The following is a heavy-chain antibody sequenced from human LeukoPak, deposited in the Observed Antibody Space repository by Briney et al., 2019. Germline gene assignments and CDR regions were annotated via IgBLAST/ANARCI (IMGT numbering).Heavy chain of an antibody. D-gene: IGHD2-2*01. CDR3: AKASELLYQLLSD. V-gene: IGHV3-23*01. CDR1: GFTFSSYA. J-gene: IGHJ4*02. CDR2: ISGSGGST. Sequence: PGGSLRLSCAASGFTFSSYAMSWVRQAPGKGLEWVSAISGSGGSTYCADSVKGRFTISRDNSKNTLYLQMNSLRAEDTAVYYCAKASELLYQLLSDWGQGTLVTVSS.